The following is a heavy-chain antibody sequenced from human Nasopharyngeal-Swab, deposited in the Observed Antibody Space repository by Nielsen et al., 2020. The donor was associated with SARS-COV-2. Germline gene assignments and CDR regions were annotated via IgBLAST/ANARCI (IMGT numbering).Heavy chain of an antibody. CDR3: TTAGCSSTSCYYYYYYGMDV. J-gene: IGHJ6*02. Sequence: VRQAPGKGQEWGGRIKSKTDGGTTDYAAPVKGRFTNSRDDSKTTLYLQMNSLKTEDTAVYYCTTAGCSSTSCYYYYYYGMDVWAQGTTVTSP. CDR2: IKSKTDGGTT. V-gene: IGHV3-15*01. D-gene: IGHD2-2*01.